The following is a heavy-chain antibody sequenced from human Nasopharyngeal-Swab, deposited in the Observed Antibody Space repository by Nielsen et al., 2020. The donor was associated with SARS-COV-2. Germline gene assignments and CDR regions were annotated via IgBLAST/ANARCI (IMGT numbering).Heavy chain of an antibody. CDR2: IGTAGGP. Sequence: GESLKISCAASGFTFSSYDMHWVRQATGKGLEWVSAIGTAGGPYYPGSVKGRFTISRENAKNSLYLQMNSLRAGDTAVYYCARARSVAGTGDDAFDIWGQGTMVTVSS. CDR3: ARARSVAGTGDDAFDI. D-gene: IGHD6-19*01. V-gene: IGHV3-13*05. CDR1: GFTFSSYD. J-gene: IGHJ3*02.